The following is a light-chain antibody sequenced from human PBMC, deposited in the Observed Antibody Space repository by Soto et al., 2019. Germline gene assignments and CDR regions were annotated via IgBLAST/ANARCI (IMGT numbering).Light chain of an antibody. V-gene: IGKV3-11*01. CDR3: QQRSNWPT. J-gene: IGKJ1*01. CDR2: DAS. CDR1: KSVSSY. Sequence: EIVLTQSPATLSLSPGERATLSCRASKSVSSYLAWYQQKPGQAPRLLIYDASNRATGIPARFSGSGSGTDFTITISSLEPEDFAVYYCQQRSNWPTFGQGTKVEIK.